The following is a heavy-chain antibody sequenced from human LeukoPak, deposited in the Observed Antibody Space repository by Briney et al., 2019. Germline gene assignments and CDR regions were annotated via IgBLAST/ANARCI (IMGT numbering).Heavy chain of an antibody. J-gene: IGHJ4*02. CDR2: IYYSGNT. V-gene: IGHV4-31*03. D-gene: IGHD6-13*01. CDR3: ARVIAAAGTDY. Sequence: SQTLSLTCTVSDGSVSSGGYYWSWIRQHPGKGLEWIGYIYYSGNTYYNPSLKSRVTISVDTSKNQFSLKLSYVTAADTAVYYCARVIAAAGTDYWGQGTLVTVSS. CDR1: DGSVSSGGYY.